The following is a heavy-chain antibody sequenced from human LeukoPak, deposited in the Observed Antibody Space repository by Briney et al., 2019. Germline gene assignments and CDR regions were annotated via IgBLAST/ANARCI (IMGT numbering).Heavy chain of an antibody. V-gene: IGHV4-59*08. J-gene: IGHJ4*02. Sequence: SETLSLTCTVSGGSISSYYWSWIRQPPGKGLEWIGYIYYSGSTNYNPSLKSRVTISVDTSKNQFSLKLSSVTAADTAVYYCARWGLYSYGPHFDYWGQGTLVTVSS. CDR1: GGSISSYY. CDR3: ARWGLYSYGPHFDY. CDR2: IYYSGST. D-gene: IGHD5-18*01.